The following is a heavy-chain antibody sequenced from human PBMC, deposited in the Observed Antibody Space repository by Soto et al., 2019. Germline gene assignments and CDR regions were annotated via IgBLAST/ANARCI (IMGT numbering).Heavy chain of an antibody. CDR2: IYYSGST. J-gene: IGHJ5*01. CDR3: ASSTFFPDSRGYHFKNLDS. CDR1: GGSISSSSYY. Sequence: SETLSLTCTVSGGSISSSSYYWGWIRQPPGKGLEWIGSIYYSGSTYYNPSLKSRVTISVDTSKNQFSLTLTSVTAADTAMYYCASSTFFPDSRGYHFKNLDSWGQGTLVTVSS. V-gene: IGHV4-39*07. D-gene: IGHD3-22*01.